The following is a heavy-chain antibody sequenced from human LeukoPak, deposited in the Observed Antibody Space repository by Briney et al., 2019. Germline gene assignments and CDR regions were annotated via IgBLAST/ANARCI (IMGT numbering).Heavy chain of an antibody. V-gene: IGHV3-30-3*01. CDR3: ARAFQVHIDY. D-gene: IGHD2/OR15-2a*01. CDR1: GFTFSSYA. J-gene: IGHJ4*02. Sequence: GRSLRLSCAASGFTFSSYAMHWVRQAPGKGLEWVAVISYDGSNKYYADSVKGRFTISRDNSKNTLYLQMNSLRAEDAAVYYCARAFQVHIDYWGQGTLVTVSS. CDR2: ISYDGSNK.